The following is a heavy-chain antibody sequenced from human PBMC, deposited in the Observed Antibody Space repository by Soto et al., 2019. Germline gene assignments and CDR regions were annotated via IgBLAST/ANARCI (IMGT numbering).Heavy chain of an antibody. CDR3: ARDYLAKQWLVGTEYYFDY. J-gene: IGHJ4*02. CDR2: ISSSGSTI. CDR1: GFTFSDYY. V-gene: IGHV3-11*01. D-gene: IGHD6-19*01. Sequence: QVQLVESGGGLVKPGGSLRLSCAASGFTFSDYYMSWIRQAPGKGLESVSYISSSGSTIYYADSVKGRFTISRDNAKNSLYLQMNSLRAEDTAVYYCARDYLAKQWLVGTEYYFDYWGQGTLVTVSS.